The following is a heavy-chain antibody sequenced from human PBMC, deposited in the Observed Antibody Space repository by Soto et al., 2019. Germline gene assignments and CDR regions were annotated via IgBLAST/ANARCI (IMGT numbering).Heavy chain of an antibody. Sequence: EVQLVESGGGLVQPGGSLRLSCAASGFTFSNYWLNWVRQAPGKGLEWVANIKQDGSEKYYVDSVKGRFTISRDNAKNSLYLQMNSLRVEDTAVYYCASWGYNYDSSGFIGPPFNYWGQGTLVTVSS. CDR2: IKQDGSEK. D-gene: IGHD3-22*01. CDR1: GFTFSNYW. V-gene: IGHV3-7*03. CDR3: ASWGYNYDSSGFIGPPFNY. J-gene: IGHJ4*02.